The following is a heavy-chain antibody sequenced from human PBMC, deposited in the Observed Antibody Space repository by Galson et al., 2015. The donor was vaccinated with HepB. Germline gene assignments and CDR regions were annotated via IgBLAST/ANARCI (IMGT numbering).Heavy chain of an antibody. CDR3: AREGRFGYGSGSPRWFDP. J-gene: IGHJ5*02. Sequence: SVKVSCKVSGYTFTSYAMHWVRQAPGQRLEWMGWINAGNGNTKYSQKFQGRVTITRDTSASTAYMELSSLRSEDTAVYYCAREGRFGYGSGSPRWFDPWGQGTLVTVSS. CDR1: GYTFTSYA. V-gene: IGHV1-3*01. D-gene: IGHD3-10*01. CDR2: INAGNGNT.